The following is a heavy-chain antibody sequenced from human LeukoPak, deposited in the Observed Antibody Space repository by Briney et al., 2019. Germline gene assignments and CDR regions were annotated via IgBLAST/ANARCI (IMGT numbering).Heavy chain of an antibody. Sequence: GGSLRLSCAASGFTFSSYAMSWVRQAPGKGLEWVANINRDGSERYYVDSVKGRFTISRDDAKSSLYLQMNSLRAEDTAVYYCARRNAMDVWGQGTTVIVFS. CDR2: INRDGSER. CDR3: ARRNAMDV. J-gene: IGHJ6*02. CDR1: GFTFSSYA. V-gene: IGHV3-7*03.